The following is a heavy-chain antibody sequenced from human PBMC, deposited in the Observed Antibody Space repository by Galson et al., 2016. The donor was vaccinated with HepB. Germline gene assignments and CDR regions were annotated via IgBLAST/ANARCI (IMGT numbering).Heavy chain of an antibody. V-gene: IGHV2-70*01. J-gene: IGHJ6*02. Sequence: ALVKPTQTLTLTCTFSGFSPSTSGMSISWIRQPPGKALEWLAIIDWGDDKYYSTSLKTRLTISKDTSKNQVVLTMTNMDPVDAATYYCARFSVVRGVMGYYYGMDVWGQGTTVTVFS. CDR1: GFSPSTSGMS. CDR3: ARFSVVRGVMGYYYGMDV. CDR2: IDWGDDK. D-gene: IGHD3-10*01.